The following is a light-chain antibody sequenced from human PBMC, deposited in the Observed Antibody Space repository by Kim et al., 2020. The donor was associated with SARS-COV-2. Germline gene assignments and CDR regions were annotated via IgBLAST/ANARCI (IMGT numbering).Light chain of an antibody. Sequence: SSELTQDPAVSVALGRTVRITCQGDSLRSYYASWYQQKPGQAPVLVIYGKNNRSSGIPDRFSGSSSGNTASLTITGAQAEDEADYYCNSRDSSGNPRWVFGGGTQLTVL. CDR3: NSRDSSGNPRWV. CDR1: SLRSYY. CDR2: GKN. V-gene: IGLV3-19*01. J-gene: IGLJ3*02.